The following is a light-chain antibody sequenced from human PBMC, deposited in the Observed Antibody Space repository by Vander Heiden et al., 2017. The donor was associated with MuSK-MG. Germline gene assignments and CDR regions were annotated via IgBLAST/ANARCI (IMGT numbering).Light chain of an antibody. CDR1: RLGAKY. CDR3: QEWNSSTVV. Sequence: SYELTQPPSVSVSPGQTASITCSGERLGAKYVCWYQQKPGQSPVLIIFQDSTRPSGIPERFSGSNSGNTATLTISGTQAMDEADYYCQEWNSSTVVFGGGTKLTVL. CDR2: QDS. J-gene: IGLJ3*02. V-gene: IGLV3-1*01.